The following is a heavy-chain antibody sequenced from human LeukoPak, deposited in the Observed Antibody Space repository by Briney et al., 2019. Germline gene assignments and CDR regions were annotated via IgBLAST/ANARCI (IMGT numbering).Heavy chain of an antibody. CDR2: INHSGST. CDR3: ARGFSSSWLSYYGVDV. V-gene: IGHV4-34*01. D-gene: IGHD6-13*01. CDR1: GGSFSGYY. J-gene: IGHJ6*02. Sequence: SETLSLTCAVYGGSFSGYYWSWIRQPPGKGLEWIGEINHSGSTNYNPSLKSRVTISVDTSKNQFSLKLSSVTAADTAVYYCARGFSSSWLSYYGVDVWGQGTTVTVSS.